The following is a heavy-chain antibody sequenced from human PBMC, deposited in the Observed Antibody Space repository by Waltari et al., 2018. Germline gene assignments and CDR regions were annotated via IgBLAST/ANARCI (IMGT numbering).Heavy chain of an antibody. V-gene: IGHV3-7*01. CDR2: VKQDGSAK. Sequence: EVHLVESGGGLVQPGGYVSLSCAASGFSFSNYWMTWVRPVAGKGPEWVATVKQDGSAKYYVDSVKGRFTILKDNSKNSLYLHMNSLRAEDTATYYCARGRADLDYWGQGTLVTVSS. D-gene: IGHD3-3*01. CDR3: ARGRADLDY. J-gene: IGHJ4*02. CDR1: GFSFSNYW.